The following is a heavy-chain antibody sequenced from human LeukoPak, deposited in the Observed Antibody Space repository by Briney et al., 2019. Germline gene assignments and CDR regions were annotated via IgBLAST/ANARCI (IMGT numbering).Heavy chain of an antibody. Sequence: ASVKVSCKASDYTFTSYGISWVRQAPGQGLEWMGWISPYNGNTNYAQKRQGRVTMTTDTSTSTAYMELRSLRSDDTAVYYCARDRLVLWFGESSSFDYWGQGTLVTVSS. CDR2: ISPYNGNT. D-gene: IGHD3-10*01. J-gene: IGHJ4*02. V-gene: IGHV1-18*04. CDR1: DYTFTSYG. CDR3: ARDRLVLWFGESSSFDY.